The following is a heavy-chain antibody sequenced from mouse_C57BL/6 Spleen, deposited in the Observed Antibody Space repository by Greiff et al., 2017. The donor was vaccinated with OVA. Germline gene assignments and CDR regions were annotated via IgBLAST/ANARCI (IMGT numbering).Heavy chain of an antibody. CDR1: GYTFTDYN. CDR3: ARWGGSSPYYYAMDY. J-gene: IGHJ4*01. CDR2: INPNNGGT. V-gene: IGHV1-18*01. D-gene: IGHD1-1*01. Sequence: EVQLQQSGPELVKPGASVKIPCKASGYTFTDYNMDWVKQSHGKSLEWIGDINPNNGGTIYNQKFKGKATLTVDKSSSTAYMEPRSLTSEDTAVYYCARWGGSSPYYYAMDYWGQGTSVTVSS.